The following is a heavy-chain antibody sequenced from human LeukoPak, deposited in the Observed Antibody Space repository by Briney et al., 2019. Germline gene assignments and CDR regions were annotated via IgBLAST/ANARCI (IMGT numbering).Heavy chain of an antibody. CDR2: IYSSAST. D-gene: IGHD3-22*01. V-gene: IGHV4-39*01. CDR3: ARHPTTLYYYDSSGDKLTPQDV. J-gene: IGHJ6*02. CDR1: GGSISSSSYY. Sequence: KPSQTLSLTFTVSGGSISSSSYYWGWLHQPPGRGLELIGRIYSSASTYPYPFHKSRVTISVDTSKNQFSLKLSSVTAADTAVYYCARHPTTLYYYDSSGDKLTPQDVWGQGTTVTVSS.